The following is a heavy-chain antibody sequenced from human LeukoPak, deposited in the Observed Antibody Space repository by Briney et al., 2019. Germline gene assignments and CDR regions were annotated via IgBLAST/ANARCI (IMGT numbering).Heavy chain of an antibody. Sequence: SVGSLRLSCAASGFTFDDYAMHWGRHAPGEGLWWVSGISWNTGSIRYADSLKGRFTISRDNPKNSLYLQMNSLRAEDTALYYCAKASAHRAYYYYGMDVWGQGTTVTVSS. CDR1: GFTFDDYA. V-gene: IGHV3-9*01. CDR2: ISWNTGSI. J-gene: IGHJ6*02. CDR3: AKASAHRAYYYYGMDV.